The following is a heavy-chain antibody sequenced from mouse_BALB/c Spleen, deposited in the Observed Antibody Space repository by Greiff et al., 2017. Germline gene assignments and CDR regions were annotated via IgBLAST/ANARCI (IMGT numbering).Heavy chain of an antibody. CDR3: AREGNSSGYGAY. CDR1: GYAFTNYL. CDR2: INPGSGGT. Sequence: QVQLQQSGAELVRPGTSVKVSCKASGYAFTNYLIEWVKQRPGQGLEWIGVINPGSGGTNYNEKFKGKATLTADKSSSTAYMQLSSLTSDDSAVYFCAREGNSSGYGAYWGQGTLVTVSA. J-gene: IGHJ3*01. D-gene: IGHD3-1*01. V-gene: IGHV1-54*01.